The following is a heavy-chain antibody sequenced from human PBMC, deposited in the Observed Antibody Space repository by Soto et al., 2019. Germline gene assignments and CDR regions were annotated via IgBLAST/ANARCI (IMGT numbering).Heavy chain of an antibody. CDR2: TTDSGITT. D-gene: IGHD2-21*02. Sequence: GSLRLSCAGFGFTFRNYAMNWVRQAPGKGLEWVSSTTDSGITTYYADSVKGRFTISRDNSKNTLYLQMNSLRAEDTAVFYFAKDWDIVVVTDIRSYFDYWGQGTLVTVSS. CDR1: GFTFRNYA. J-gene: IGHJ4*02. CDR3: AKDWDIVVVTDIRSYFDY. V-gene: IGHV3-23*01.